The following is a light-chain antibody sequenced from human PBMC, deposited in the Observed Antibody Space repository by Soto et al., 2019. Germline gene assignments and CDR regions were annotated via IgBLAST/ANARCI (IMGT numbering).Light chain of an antibody. V-gene: IGKV1-33*01. CDR1: HDIKDF. CDR2: DAS. Sequence: DIQMTQSPSSLSASVGDRVTINCQASHDIKDFLNWFQEKPGKAPKLLIYDASNLQTGVPSRFSGSGSGTHFTFTISSLQPEDIATYYCQRYDSLPPTFGQGTRLDIK. CDR3: QRYDSLPPT. J-gene: IGKJ5*01.